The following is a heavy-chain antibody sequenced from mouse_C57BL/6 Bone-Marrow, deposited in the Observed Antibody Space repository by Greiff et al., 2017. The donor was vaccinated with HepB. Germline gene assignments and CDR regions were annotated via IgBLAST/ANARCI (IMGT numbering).Heavy chain of an antibody. J-gene: IGHJ2*01. V-gene: IGHV1-82*01. Sequence: QVQLKASGPELVKPGASVKISCKASGYAFSSSWMNWVKQRPGKGLEWIGRIYPGDGDTNYNGKFKGKATLTADKSSSTAYMQLSSLTSEDSAVYFGARLLRPDYWGQGTTLTVSS. CDR2: IYPGDGDT. D-gene: IGHD1-1*01. CDR1: GYAFSSSW. CDR3: ARLLRPDY.